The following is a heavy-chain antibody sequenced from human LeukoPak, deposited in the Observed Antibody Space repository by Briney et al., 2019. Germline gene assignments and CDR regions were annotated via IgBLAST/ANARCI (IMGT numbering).Heavy chain of an antibody. CDR2: ISAYNGNT. D-gene: IGHD6-13*01. V-gene: IGHV1-18*01. Sequence: ASVKVSCKASGYTFTSYGISWVRQAPGQGLEWMGWISAYNGNTNYAQKLQGRVTMTTDTSTSTAYMELRNLRSDDTAVYYCARVHSSSWYQWFDPWGQGTLVTVSS. J-gene: IGHJ5*02. CDR3: ARVHSSSWYQWFDP. CDR1: GYTFTSYG.